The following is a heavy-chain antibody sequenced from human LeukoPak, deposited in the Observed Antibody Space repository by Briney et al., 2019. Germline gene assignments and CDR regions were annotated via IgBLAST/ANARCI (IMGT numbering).Heavy chain of an antibody. D-gene: IGHD3-3*01. CDR2: ISGSGGST. V-gene: IGHV3-23*01. CDR1: GFTVSSNE. CDR3: AKGGFGLRFLEPFDY. J-gene: IGHJ4*02. Sequence: GGSLRLSCAASGFTVSSNEMSWVRQAPGKGLEWVSAISGSGGSTYYADSVKGRFTISRDNSKNTLYLQMNSLRAEDTAVYYCAKGGFGLRFLEPFDYWGQGTLVTVSS.